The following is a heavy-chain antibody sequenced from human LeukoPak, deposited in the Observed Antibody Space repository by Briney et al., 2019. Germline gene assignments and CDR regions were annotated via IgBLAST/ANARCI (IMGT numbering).Heavy chain of an antibody. V-gene: IGHV3-30-3*01. Sequence: GGSLRLSCAASGFTFSSYAMHWVRQAPGKGLEWVAVISYDGSNKYYADSVKGRFTISRDNSKNKLYLQMNSLRAEDTAVYYCARGRIAVAGPFDYWGQGTLVTVSS. CDR3: ARGRIAVAGPFDY. D-gene: IGHD6-19*01. J-gene: IGHJ4*02. CDR2: ISYDGSNK. CDR1: GFTFSSYA.